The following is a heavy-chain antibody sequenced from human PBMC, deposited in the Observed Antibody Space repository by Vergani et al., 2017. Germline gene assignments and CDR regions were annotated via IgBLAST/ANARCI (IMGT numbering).Heavy chain of an antibody. Sequence: EVQLLESGGSLKQPGGSVRLSCAASGFTFSTYAMHWVRQAPGKGLEWVSALTGGGGSTYYADSFKGRFIISTDNSRDTLYLQMNSLRPEDTATYYCVNDAGSYENFFDSWGQGTLVTVSS. CDR3: VNDAGSYENFFDS. CDR2: LTGGGGST. D-gene: IGHD1-26*01. J-gene: IGHJ4*02. CDR1: GFTFSTYA. V-gene: IGHV3-23*01.